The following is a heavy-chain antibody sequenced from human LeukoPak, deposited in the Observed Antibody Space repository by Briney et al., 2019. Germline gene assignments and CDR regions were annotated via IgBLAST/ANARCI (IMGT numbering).Heavy chain of an antibody. CDR1: GFTFNSYW. Sequence: GGSLGLSCAASGFTFNSYWMSWVRQAPGKGLEWVASVKEDGSEQYYADSVKGRFTVSRDNSKNTLYLQMNSLRVEDTAVYYCAKSAGYSSGFDYWGQGTLVTVSS. CDR3: AKSAGYSSGFDY. D-gene: IGHD6-19*01. CDR2: VKEDGSEQ. V-gene: IGHV3-7*01. J-gene: IGHJ4*02.